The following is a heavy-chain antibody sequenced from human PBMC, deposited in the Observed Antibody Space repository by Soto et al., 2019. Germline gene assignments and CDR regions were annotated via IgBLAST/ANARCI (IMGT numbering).Heavy chain of an antibody. CDR3: ARAPSRGSYDY. V-gene: IGHV3-74*01. D-gene: IGHD1-26*01. Sequence: GGSLRLSCAASGFTFSSYWIHWVRQAPGKGLVWVSRINSDGSSASYADSVMGRFTISRDNAKNTLYLQMNSLRAEDTAVYYCARAPSRGSYDYWGQGTLVIVSS. J-gene: IGHJ4*02. CDR2: INSDGSSA. CDR1: GFTFSSYW.